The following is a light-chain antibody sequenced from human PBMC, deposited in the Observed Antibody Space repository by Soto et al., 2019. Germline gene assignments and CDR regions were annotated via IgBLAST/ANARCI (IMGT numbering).Light chain of an antibody. CDR2: DTS. CDR3: QQYGSSPLT. Sequence: EIVLTQSPVTLSLSVGERVTLSCRASQSVSSYLAWYQQTPGQAPRLLIYDTSNRATGTPDRFSGSGSGTDFTLTISRLEPEDFTVYYCQQYGSSPLTFGGGTTVEIK. CDR1: QSVSSY. V-gene: IGKV3-20*01. J-gene: IGKJ4*01.